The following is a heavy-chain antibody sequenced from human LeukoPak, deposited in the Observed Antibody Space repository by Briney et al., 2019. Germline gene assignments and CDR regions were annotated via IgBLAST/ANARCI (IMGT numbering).Heavy chain of an antibody. J-gene: IGHJ4*02. V-gene: IGHV4-39*07. Sequence: PSETLSRACTVSGGSISSSSYYWGWIRQPPGKGLEWIGSIYYSGSTYYNPSLKSRVTISVDTSKNQFSLKLSSVTAADTAVYYCARAGVRGVIRPFLRWGQGTLVTVSS. CDR2: IYYSGST. D-gene: IGHD3-10*01. CDR1: GGSISSSSYY. CDR3: ARAGVRGVIRPFLR.